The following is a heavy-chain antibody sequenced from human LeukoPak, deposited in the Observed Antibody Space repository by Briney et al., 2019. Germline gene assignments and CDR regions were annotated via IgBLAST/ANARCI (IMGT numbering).Heavy chain of an antibody. V-gene: IGHV3-30-3*01. J-gene: IGHJ4*02. CDR1: GFTFSSYA. CDR2: ISYDGSNK. Sequence: GGSLRLSCAASGFTFSSYAMHWVRQAPGKGLEWVAVISYDGSNKYYADSVKGRFTISRDNFKNTLYLQMNSLRAEDTAVYYCAREAYGYCSSTSCYNGGYFDYWGQGTLVTVSS. D-gene: IGHD2-2*02. CDR3: AREAYGYCSSTSCYNGGYFDY.